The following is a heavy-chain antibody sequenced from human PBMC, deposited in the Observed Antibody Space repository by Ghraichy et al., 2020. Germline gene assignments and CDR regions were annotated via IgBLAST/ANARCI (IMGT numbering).Heavy chain of an antibody. V-gene: IGHV3-53*01. D-gene: IGHD3-10*01. CDR3: ARTVYAGSGNHYLDY. J-gene: IGHJ4*02. CDR2: LHSNGDT. CDR1: GLSFSDHY. Sequence: GGSLRLSWAASGLSFSDHYMSWVRRAPGKGLEWVSFLHSNGDTFYAGSVKGRFIISRDDSMNTLYLQMISLRAEDTAVYYCARTVYAGSGNHYLDYWGQGTLVTVSS.